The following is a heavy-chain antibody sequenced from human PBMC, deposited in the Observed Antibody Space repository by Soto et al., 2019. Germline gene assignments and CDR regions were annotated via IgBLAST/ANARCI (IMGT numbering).Heavy chain of an antibody. J-gene: IGHJ6*02. CDR2: ISYDGSNK. Sequence: PGGALRLSCASSGFTFSSYGMHWVRQAPGKGLEWVAVISYDGSNKYYAGSVKGRFTISRDNSKITLYLQMNSLRAEDTAVYYCAKDPTCPHCSGGSCYRGYYYCMDVWGQGTTAPVSS. D-gene: IGHD2-15*01. V-gene: IGHV3-30*18. CDR1: GFTFSSYG. CDR3: AKDPTCPHCSGGSCYRGYYYCMDV.